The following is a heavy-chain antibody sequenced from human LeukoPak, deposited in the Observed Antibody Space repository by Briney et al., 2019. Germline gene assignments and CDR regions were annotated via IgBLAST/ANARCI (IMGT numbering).Heavy chain of an antibody. D-gene: IGHD3-10*01. Sequence: ASVKVSCKASVYTFAAYYMHWVRQAPGQGLEWMGWIIPYNGGTHSSQKFQGRVTLATDTSISTAYMELTRLRFGDTAVYFCAKDRRGLDSGYDYWGQGTMVTVSS. V-gene: IGHV1-2*02. CDR2: IIPYNGGT. CDR3: AKDRRGLDSGYDY. CDR1: VYTFAAYY. J-gene: IGHJ4*02.